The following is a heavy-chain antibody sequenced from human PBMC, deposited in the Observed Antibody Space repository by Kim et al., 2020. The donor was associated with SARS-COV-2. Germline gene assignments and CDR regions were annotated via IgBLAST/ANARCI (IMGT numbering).Heavy chain of an antibody. D-gene: IGHD3-3*01. V-gene: IGHV4-39*01. CDR1: GGSISSSGYY. J-gene: IGHJ4*02. CDR2: DYDTGTT. Sequence: SETLSLTCTVSGGSISSSGYYWVRHRQPPGLELEWNGSDYDTGTTYYNPSRKRRVTISVDTTKNQFRLKLSSVAAADSALYYCARHFRGTSIRFLGLFQFDYWGQGTLVTVSS. CDR3: ARHFRGTSIRFLGLFQFDY.